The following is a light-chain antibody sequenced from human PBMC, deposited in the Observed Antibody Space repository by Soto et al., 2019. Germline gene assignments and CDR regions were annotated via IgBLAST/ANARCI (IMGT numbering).Light chain of an antibody. J-gene: IGLJ2*01. V-gene: IGLV1-40*01. CDR3: QSYDTSLRGLI. CDR1: SSNIGTGYD. Sequence: QSVLTQPPSVSGAPGQRVTISCTGSSSNIGTGYDVHWYQQLPGTAPKLLIYGNINRPSGVPDRFSASKSATSASLAITGHQTEDEADYYCQSYDTSLRGLIFGGGTKLTVL. CDR2: GNI.